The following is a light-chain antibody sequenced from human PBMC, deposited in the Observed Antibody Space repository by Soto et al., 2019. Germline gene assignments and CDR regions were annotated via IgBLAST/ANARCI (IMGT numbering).Light chain of an antibody. CDR2: EVS. CDR1: SSDVGGYNY. J-gene: IGLJ3*02. CDR3: SSYTSSSTLG. Sequence: QSALTQPASVSGSPGQSITISCTGTSSDVGGYNYVSWYQQHPGKAPKLMIYEVSNRPSGVSNRFSGSKSGNTASLTISGIQAEYEADYYCSSYTSSSTLGFGGGTKLTVL. V-gene: IGLV2-14*01.